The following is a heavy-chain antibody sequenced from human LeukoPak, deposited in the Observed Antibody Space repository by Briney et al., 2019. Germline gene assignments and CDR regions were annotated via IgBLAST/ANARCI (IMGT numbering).Heavy chain of an antibody. J-gene: IGHJ4*02. CDR1: GFTFSSYT. V-gene: IGHV3-21*01. CDR2: ISSSSSYI. D-gene: IGHD1-14*01. CDR3: ARVSTGSNYFDY. Sequence: GRSLRLSCAASGFTFSSYTMNWVRQAPGKGLEWVSSISSSSSYIYYADSVKGRFTISRDNAKNSLYLQMNSLRAEDTAVYYCARVSTGSNYFDYWGQGTLVTVSS.